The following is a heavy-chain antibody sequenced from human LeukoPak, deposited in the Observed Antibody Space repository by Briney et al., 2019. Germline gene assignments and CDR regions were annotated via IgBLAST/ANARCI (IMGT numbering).Heavy chain of an antibody. J-gene: IGHJ4*02. Sequence: SETLSLTCTVSVGSITSSSNYWGWIRQPPGKGLEWIGSIYYSGSTYYNPSLKSRVTISVDTSKTQFSLKLSSVTAADTAVYYCARHGYNPFDFDYWGQGTRVTVSS. D-gene: IGHD5-24*01. V-gene: IGHV4-39*01. CDR3: ARHGYNPFDFDY. CDR1: VGSITSSSNY. CDR2: IYYSGST.